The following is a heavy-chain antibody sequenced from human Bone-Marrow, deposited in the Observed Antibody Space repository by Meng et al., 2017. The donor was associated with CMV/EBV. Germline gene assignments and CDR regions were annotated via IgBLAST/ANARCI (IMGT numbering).Heavy chain of an antibody. CDR3: ARGALHCSGGSCFRGFDP. Sequence: SMTSSNWWTWLRQTPGKGLEWIGEIYHSGSTNYSPSLKSRATISVDKSKNQFSLTLNSLIAADTAVYYCARGALHCSGGSCFRGFDPWGRGTLVTVSS. D-gene: IGHD2-15*01. CDR1: SMTSSNW. V-gene: IGHV4-4*02. CDR2: IYHSGST. J-gene: IGHJ5*02.